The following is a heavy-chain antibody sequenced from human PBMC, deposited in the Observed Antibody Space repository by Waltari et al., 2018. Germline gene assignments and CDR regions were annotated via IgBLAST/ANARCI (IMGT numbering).Heavy chain of an antibody. CDR1: GFHFSSYS. D-gene: IGHD7-27*01. V-gene: IGHV3-21*02. Sequence: EVLLVEYGGGLVKPGGSLRLSCAAPGFHFSSYSMNWVRQAPGKGLEWFSSISSSGSYTHYVDSVKGRFTISRDNAKNSLYLQMNTLRAEDTAVYYCARGGWGFYLDDWGQGTLVTSSS. CDR3: ARGGWGFYLDD. J-gene: IGHJ4*02. CDR2: ISSSGSYT.